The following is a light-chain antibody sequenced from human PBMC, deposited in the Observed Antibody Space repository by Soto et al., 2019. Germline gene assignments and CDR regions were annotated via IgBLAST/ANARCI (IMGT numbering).Light chain of an antibody. CDR3: QKYNSVPLT. CDR1: QDITNY. CDR2: AAS. V-gene: IGKV1-27*01. Sequence: DIQMTQSPSSLSASVGARITITCRASQDITNYLAWYQQKPGKVPKLLIYAASTLQSGVPSRFSGSGSGTDFTLTISSLQPEDVATYYCQKYNSVPLTCGGGTKVEIK. J-gene: IGKJ4*01.